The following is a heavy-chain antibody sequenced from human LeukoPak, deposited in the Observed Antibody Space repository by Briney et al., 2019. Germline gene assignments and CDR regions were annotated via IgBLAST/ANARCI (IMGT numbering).Heavy chain of an antibody. CDR1: GFTLSSYE. CDR3: VRSTTVITIVHFDS. Sequence: SGGSLRLSCAASGFTLSSYEMNWVRQAPGKGLEWVSYFSSSGSTIYYADSVKGRFTISRDNAKNSLYLQMNGLRAEDTAVYYCVRSTTVITIVHFDSWGQGTLVTVSS. V-gene: IGHV3-48*03. J-gene: IGHJ4*02. CDR2: FSSSGSTI. D-gene: IGHD4-17*01.